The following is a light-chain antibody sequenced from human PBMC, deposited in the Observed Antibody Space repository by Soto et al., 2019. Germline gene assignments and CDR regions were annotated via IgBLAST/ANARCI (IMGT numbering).Light chain of an antibody. V-gene: IGLV4-69*01. J-gene: IGLJ3*02. CDR3: QTWGTGIQV. CDR2: LNSDGSH. Sequence: QLVLTQSPSASASLGASVKLTCTLSSGHSNYAIAWHQQQPEKGPRYLMKLNSDGSHSEGDGIPDRFSGSSSGAERYLTISSLQSEDEADYYCQTWGTGIQVFGGGTKVTVL. CDR1: SGHSNYA.